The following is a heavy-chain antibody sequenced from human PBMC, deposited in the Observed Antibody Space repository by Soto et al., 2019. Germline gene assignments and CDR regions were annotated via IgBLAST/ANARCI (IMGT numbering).Heavy chain of an antibody. Sequence: GGSLRLSCAASGFTFSNYAMSWVRQAPGKGLEWVSAISGSGGSTYYADSVKGRFTISRGNSKNTLYLQMNSLRAEDTAVYYCAKDPPLYSSSNYYYDMDVWGQGTTVTVSS. J-gene: IGHJ6*02. CDR3: AKDPPLYSSSNYYYDMDV. D-gene: IGHD6-6*01. CDR1: GFTFSNYA. V-gene: IGHV3-23*01. CDR2: ISGSGGST.